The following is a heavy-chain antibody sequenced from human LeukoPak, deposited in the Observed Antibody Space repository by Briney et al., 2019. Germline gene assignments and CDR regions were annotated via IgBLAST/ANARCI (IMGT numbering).Heavy chain of an antibody. CDR3: ASGGDYYGSGSYHTSPSPTTY. CDR1: GYTFTGYY. Sequence: ASVKVSCKASGYTFTGYYMHWVRQAPGQGLEWMGWINPNSGGTNYAQKFQGRVTMTRDTSISTAYMELSRLRSDDTAVYYCASGGDYYGSGSYHTSPSPTTYWGQGTLVTVSS. D-gene: IGHD3-10*01. CDR2: INPNSGGT. V-gene: IGHV1-2*02. J-gene: IGHJ4*02.